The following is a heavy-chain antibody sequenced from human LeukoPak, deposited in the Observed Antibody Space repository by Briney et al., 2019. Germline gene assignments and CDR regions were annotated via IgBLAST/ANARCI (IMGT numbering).Heavy chain of an antibody. J-gene: IGHJ6*02. V-gene: IGHV3-23*01. CDR3: AKDLHYWVAMDV. CDR2: ISGSGGST. CDR1: GFTFSSYA. D-gene: IGHD2-15*01. Sequence: GGSLRLSCAASGFTFSSYAMSWVRQAPGKGLEWVSAISGSGGSTYYADSVKGRFTISRDNSKNTLYLHMNSVRAEDTALYYCAKDLHYWVAMDVWGQGITVTVS.